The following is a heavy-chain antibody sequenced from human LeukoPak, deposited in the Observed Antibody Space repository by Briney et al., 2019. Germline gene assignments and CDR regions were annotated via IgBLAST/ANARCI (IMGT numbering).Heavy chain of an antibody. CDR3: ARYCSGGSCIEVNAFDI. J-gene: IGHJ3*02. Sequence: TGGSLRLSCAASGFTFSSYWMHWVRQAPGKGLVWVSRINSDGSSTSYADSVKGRFTISRDNAKNTLYLQMNSLRAEDTAVYYCARYCSGGSCIEVNAFDIWGQGTMVTVSS. CDR1: GFTFSSYW. D-gene: IGHD2-15*01. V-gene: IGHV3-74*01. CDR2: INSDGSST.